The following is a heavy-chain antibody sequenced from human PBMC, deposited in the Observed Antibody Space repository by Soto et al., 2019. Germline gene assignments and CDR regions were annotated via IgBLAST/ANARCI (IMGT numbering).Heavy chain of an antibody. CDR3: ARDFKTYYYDSSGYYPFDY. V-gene: IGHV1-46*01. CDR1: GYTFTSYY. D-gene: IGHD3-22*01. J-gene: IGHJ4*02. CDR2: INPSGGST. Sequence: ASVKVSCKASGYTFTSYYMHWVRQAPGQGLEWMGIINPSGGSTSYAQKFQGRVTMTRDTSTSTVYVELSSLRSEDTAVYYCARDFKTYYYDSSGYYPFDYWGQGTLVTVSS.